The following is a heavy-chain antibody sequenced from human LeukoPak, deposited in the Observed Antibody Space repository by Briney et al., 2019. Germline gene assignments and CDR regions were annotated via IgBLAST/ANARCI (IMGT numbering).Heavy chain of an antibody. Sequence: GGSLRLSCAASGFTFDDYAMSWVRQAPGKGLEWVSGINWNGGSTGYADSVKGRFTISRDNAKNSLYLQMNSLRAEDTALYYCAKHDYGDYSPRSWGQGTLVTVSS. CDR1: GFTFDDYA. CDR2: INWNGGST. V-gene: IGHV3-20*04. J-gene: IGHJ4*02. D-gene: IGHD4-17*01. CDR3: AKHDYGDYSPRS.